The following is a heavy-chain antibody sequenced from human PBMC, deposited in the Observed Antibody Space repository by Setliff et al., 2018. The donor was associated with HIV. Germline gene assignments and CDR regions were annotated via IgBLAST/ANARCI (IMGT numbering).Heavy chain of an antibody. Sequence: ASVKVSCKPSGYTFTAYGLSWVRQAPGQRLEWMGWINAGYGDTKYSEKFQGRVTITRDTSATTAYMELSSLTSEDTAIYYCARQKENWQNLFDFWGQGTLVTVSS. CDR3: ARQKENWQNLFDF. CDR1: GYTFTAYG. D-gene: IGHD1-1*01. J-gene: IGHJ4*02. V-gene: IGHV1-3*01. CDR2: INAGYGDT.